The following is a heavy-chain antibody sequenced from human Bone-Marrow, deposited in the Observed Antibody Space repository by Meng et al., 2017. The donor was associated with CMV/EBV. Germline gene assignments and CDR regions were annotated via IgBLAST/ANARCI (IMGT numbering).Heavy chain of an antibody. CDR3: ARGRSNGFEC. D-gene: IGHD4-11*01. CDR2: ISYDGSDK. V-gene: IGHV3-30*03. CDR1: GFTFSSYI. Sequence: GGSLRLSCAASGFTFSSYIIHWVRQAPGKGLEWVAVISYDGSDKHYADSVKGRFTISRDNSKNTLYLQMNSLRAEDTAVYYCARGRSNGFECWGQGTRVTGYS. J-gene: IGHJ4*01.